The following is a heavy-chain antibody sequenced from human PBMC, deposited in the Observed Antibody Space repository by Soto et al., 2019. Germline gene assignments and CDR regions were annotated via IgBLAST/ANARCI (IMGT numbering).Heavy chain of an antibody. D-gene: IGHD6-13*01. J-gene: IGHJ4*02. CDR3: ARDSTGIAAPKTTGPHYFDY. V-gene: IGHV1-69*13. CDR1: GGTFSSYA. Sequence: SVKVSCKASGGTFSSYAISWVGQAPGQGLEWMGGIIPIFGTANYAQKFQGRVTITADESTSTAYMELSSLRSEDTAVYYCARDSTGIAAPKTTGPHYFDYWGQGTLVTVSS. CDR2: IIPIFGTA.